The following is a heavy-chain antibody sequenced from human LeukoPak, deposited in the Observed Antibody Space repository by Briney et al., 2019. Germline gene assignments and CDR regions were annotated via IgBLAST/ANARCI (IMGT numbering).Heavy chain of an antibody. V-gene: IGHV4-59*01. CDR2: IYYSGST. CDR3: ASLGYCSGGSCYSTPLFDY. D-gene: IGHD2-15*01. Sequence: SETLSLTCTVSGGSISSYYWSWIRQPPGKGLEWIGYIYYSGSTNYNPSLKSRVTISVDTSKNQFSLKLSSVTAADTAVYYCASLGYCSGGSCYSTPLFDYWGQGTLVTVSS. CDR1: GGSISSYY. J-gene: IGHJ4*02.